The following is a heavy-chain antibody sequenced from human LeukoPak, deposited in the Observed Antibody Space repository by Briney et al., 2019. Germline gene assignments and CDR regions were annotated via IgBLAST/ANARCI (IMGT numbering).Heavy chain of an antibody. D-gene: IGHD3-10*02. CDR1: GFTFSTYA. CDR2: ISGSGDNT. J-gene: IGHJ6*04. Sequence: LPGGSLRLSCAASGFTFSTYAMSWVRQAPGKGLEWVSGISGSGDNTNYADSVKGRFTISRDNAKNSLYLQMNSLRAEGTAVYYCAELGITMIGGVWGKGTTVTISS. CDR3: AELGITMIGGV. V-gene: IGHV3-23*01.